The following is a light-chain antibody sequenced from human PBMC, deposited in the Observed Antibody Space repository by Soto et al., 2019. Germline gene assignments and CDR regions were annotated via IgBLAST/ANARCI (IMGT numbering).Light chain of an antibody. J-gene: IGKJ1*01. CDR2: DAS. CDR1: QSISTY. CDR3: QHTYNTRA. Sequence: DIQMTQSPSSLSASEGDRVSISCRASQSISTYLNWFQQKPGKAPTLLIYDASRLESGVPSRFSGGGSATEFTLTISSLQPEDFATYYCQHTYNTRAFGQGTKV. V-gene: IGKV1-39*01.